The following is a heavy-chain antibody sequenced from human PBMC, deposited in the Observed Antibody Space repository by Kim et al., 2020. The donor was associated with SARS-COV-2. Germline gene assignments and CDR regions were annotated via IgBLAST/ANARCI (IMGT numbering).Heavy chain of an antibody. V-gene: IGHV3-21*01. J-gene: IGHJ4*02. CDR3: AMPIGGAAAGTH. Sequence: GGSLRLSCAASGFTFSSYSMNWVRQAPGKGLEWVSSISSSSSYIYYADSVKGRFTISRDNAKNSLYLQMNSLRAEDTAVYYCAMPIGGAAAGTHWGQGTLVTVSS. CDR2: ISSSSSYI. CDR1: GFTFSSYS. D-gene: IGHD6-13*01.